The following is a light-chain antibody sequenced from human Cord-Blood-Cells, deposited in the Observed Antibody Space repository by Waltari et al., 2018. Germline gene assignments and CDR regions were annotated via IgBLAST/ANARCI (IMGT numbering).Light chain of an antibody. J-gene: IGKJ5*01. CDR3: MQALQTPH. CDR2: LGS. Sequence: DIVMTQSLLSLPVTTGEPASISCRSSQRLLHSNGYHYLDWYLQKPGQSPQLLIYLGSNRASGVPDRFSGSGSGTDFTLKISRVEAEDVGVYYCMQALQTPHFGQGTRLEIK. CDR1: QRLLHSNGYHY. V-gene: IGKV2-28*01.